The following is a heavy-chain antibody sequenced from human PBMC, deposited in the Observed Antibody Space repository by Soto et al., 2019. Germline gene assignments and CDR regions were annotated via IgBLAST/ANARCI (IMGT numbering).Heavy chain of an antibody. CDR1: GFTVSSNY. J-gene: IGHJ4*02. CDR3: AGREHSGWYDY. D-gene: IGHD6-19*01. CDR2: IHSGGTT. Sequence: GGSLRLSCAASGFTVSSNYMSWVRQAPGKGLEWVSFIHSGGTTYYTDSVKGRFTISRDDSKNTLYLQMNSLRVEDTAVYYCAGREHSGWYDYWGQGTLVTVSS. V-gene: IGHV3-66*01.